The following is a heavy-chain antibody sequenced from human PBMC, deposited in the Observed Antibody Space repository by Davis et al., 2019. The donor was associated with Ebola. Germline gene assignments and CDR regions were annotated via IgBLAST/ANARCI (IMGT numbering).Heavy chain of an antibody. CDR2: IKQDGSEK. CDR1: GFTFSSYW. J-gene: IGHJ4*02. V-gene: IGHV3-7*03. Sequence: LSLTCAASGFTFSSYWMSWVRQAPGKGLEWVANIKQDGSEKYYVDSVKGRFTISRDNAKNSLYLQMNSLRAEDTAVYHCAREVSSDFWSGYFDYWGQGTLVSVSS. D-gene: IGHD3-3*01. CDR3: AREVSSDFWSGYFDY.